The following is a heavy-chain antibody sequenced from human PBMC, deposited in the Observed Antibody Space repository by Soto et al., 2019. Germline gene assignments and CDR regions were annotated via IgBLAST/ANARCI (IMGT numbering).Heavy chain of an antibody. Sequence: SETLSLTCAVSGGSISSGGYSWSWIRRPPGKGLEWIGYIYHSGSTYYNPSLKSRVTISVDRSKNQFSLKLSSVTAADTAVYYCARGGPYGMDVWGQGTTVTVSS. V-gene: IGHV4-30-2*01. CDR1: GGSISSGGYS. CDR3: ARGGPYGMDV. CDR2: IYHSGST. J-gene: IGHJ6*02.